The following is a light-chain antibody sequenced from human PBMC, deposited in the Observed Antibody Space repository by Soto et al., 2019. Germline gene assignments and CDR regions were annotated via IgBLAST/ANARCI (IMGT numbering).Light chain of an antibody. CDR1: QIVSRN. CDR3: QQYCDWTPET. J-gene: IGKJ2*01. Sequence: EVVLTQSPATLSVSPGDRATLSCRASQIVSRNLAWYQQKPGQAPRLLIYGGSTWATGVPARFSSSGSATEFTICIISLQSEDVAVYYCQQYCDWTPETFGQGTKLEI. CDR2: GGS. V-gene: IGKV3-15*01.